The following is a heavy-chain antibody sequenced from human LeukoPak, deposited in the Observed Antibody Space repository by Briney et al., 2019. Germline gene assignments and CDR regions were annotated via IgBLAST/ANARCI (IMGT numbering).Heavy chain of an antibody. J-gene: IGHJ4*02. Sequence: GRSLRLSCAASGFTFRSYAMHWVRQAPGKGLEWVAVISYDGSNKYYADSVKGRFTVSRDNSKNTLYLQMNSLRAEDTAVYYCANDNEDFDYWGQGILVTVSS. CDR3: ANDNEDFDY. CDR2: ISYDGSNK. D-gene: IGHD1-1*01. V-gene: IGHV3-30*04. CDR1: GFTFRSYA.